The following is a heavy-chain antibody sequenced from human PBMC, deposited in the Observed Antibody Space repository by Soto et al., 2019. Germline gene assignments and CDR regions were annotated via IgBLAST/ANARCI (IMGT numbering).Heavy chain of an antibody. CDR1: GFIFSTYP. J-gene: IGHJ4*02. CDR3: AKRGSGNNWFFDY. Sequence: EVQLLESWGGLVQPGGSLRLSCAASGFIFSTYPMYWVRQAPGQGLEWVSSISGSGANTYYADSVRGRFTISRDNSKNILYLQMNSLRAEDTALYYCAKRGSGNNWFFDYWGQGTLVTVSS. D-gene: IGHD1-1*01. V-gene: IGHV3-23*01. CDR2: ISGSGANT.